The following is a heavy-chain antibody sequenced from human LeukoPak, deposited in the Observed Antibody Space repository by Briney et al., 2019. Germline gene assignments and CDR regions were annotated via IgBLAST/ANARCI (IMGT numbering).Heavy chain of an antibody. CDR2: ISGSGSGGST. Sequence: GGSLRLSCVVSGFTFNIYGIHWVRQAPGKGLEWVSSISGSGSGGSTYYADSVKGRFTISRDNSKNTLYLQMNSLRAEDTAVYYCATPNPGDIVATMLTLRIVAAGNFDYWGQGILVTVSS. CDR3: ATPNPGDIVATMLTLRIVAAGNFDY. D-gene: IGHD5-12*01. V-gene: IGHV3-23*01. J-gene: IGHJ4*02. CDR1: GFTFNIYG.